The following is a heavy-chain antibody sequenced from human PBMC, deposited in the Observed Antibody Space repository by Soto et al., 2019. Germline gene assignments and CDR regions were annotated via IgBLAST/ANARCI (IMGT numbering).Heavy chain of an antibody. CDR3: AKELQQWLEDYYGMDV. Sequence: GGSLRLSCAASGFTFSSYVMHWVRQAPGKGLEWVAVISYDGSNKYYADSVKGRFTISRDNSKNTLYLQMNSLRAEDTAVYYCAKELQQWLEDYYGMDVWGQGTTVTVSS. V-gene: IGHV3-30*18. CDR1: GFTFSSYV. CDR2: ISYDGSNK. J-gene: IGHJ6*02. D-gene: IGHD6-19*01.